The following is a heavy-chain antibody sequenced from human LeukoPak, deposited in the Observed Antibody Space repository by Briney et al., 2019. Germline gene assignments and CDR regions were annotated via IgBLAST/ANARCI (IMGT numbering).Heavy chain of an antibody. Sequence: GGSLRLSCAASGFTFSSYEMNWVRQAPGKGLEWVSYISSSGSTIYYADSVKGRFTISRDNAKNSLYLQMNSLRAEDTAVYYCAGMTSCSGLDYWGQGTLVTVSS. CDR2: ISSSGSTI. CDR3: AGMTSCSGLDY. CDR1: GFTFSSYE. V-gene: IGHV3-48*03. D-gene: IGHD6-25*01. J-gene: IGHJ4*02.